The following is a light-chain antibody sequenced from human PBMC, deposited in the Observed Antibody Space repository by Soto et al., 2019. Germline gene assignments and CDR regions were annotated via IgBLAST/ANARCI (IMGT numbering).Light chain of an antibody. J-gene: IGKJ2*01. CDR3: QQRSNWPPA. V-gene: IGKV3-11*01. Sequence: EIVLTQSPATLSLSPGERATLSCRASQSVSSYLAWYQQKPGQAPRLLIYDASHRATGIPARFSGSGSGTDFPLTISSLEPEEVAVYYCQQRSNWPPAFGQGTKLEIK. CDR2: DAS. CDR1: QSVSSY.